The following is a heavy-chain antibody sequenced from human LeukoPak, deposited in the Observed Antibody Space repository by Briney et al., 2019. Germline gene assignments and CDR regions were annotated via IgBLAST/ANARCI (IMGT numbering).Heavy chain of an antibody. J-gene: IGHJ3*02. CDR3: ARSRGYSNKNAFDI. Sequence: PGGSLRLSCAASGFTFSSYAMHLVRQAPGKGLEWVAVISYDGSNKYYADSVKGRFTISRDNSKNTLYLQMNSLRAEDTAVYYCARSRGYSNKNAFDIWGQGTMVTVSS. CDR2: ISYDGSNK. CDR1: GFTFSSYA. V-gene: IGHV3-30-3*01. D-gene: IGHD4-11*01.